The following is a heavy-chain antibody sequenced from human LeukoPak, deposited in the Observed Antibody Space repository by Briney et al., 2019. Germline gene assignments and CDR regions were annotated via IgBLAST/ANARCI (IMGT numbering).Heavy chain of an antibody. D-gene: IGHD2-2*02. V-gene: IGHV3-49*03. CDR3: ARDDIVVVPAAIRQYGYAFDY. Sequence: GGSLRLSCTASGFTFGDYAMSWFRQAPGKGLEWVGFIRSKAYGGTTEYAASVKGRFTISRDDSKSIAYLQMNSLKTEDTAVYYCARDDIVVVPAAIRQYGYAFDYWGQGTLVTVSS. CDR2: IRSKAYGGTT. J-gene: IGHJ4*02. CDR1: GFTFGDYA.